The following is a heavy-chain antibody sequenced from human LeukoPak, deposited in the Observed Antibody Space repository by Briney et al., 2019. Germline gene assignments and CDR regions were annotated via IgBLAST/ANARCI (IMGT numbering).Heavy chain of an antibody. CDR1: GFTFSNHG. D-gene: IGHD3-3*01. J-gene: IGHJ6*02. V-gene: IGHV3-30*04. Sequence: GGSLRLSCAASGFTFSNHGMHWVRQAPGKGLEWVAVISYDGKNKYYANSVKGRFTISRDNTKKMLYLQMNSLRADDTAVYYCARDPVGPRSRLRLLEWFYGMDVWGQGTTVTVSS. CDR2: ISYDGKNK. CDR3: ARDPVGPRSRLRLLEWFYGMDV.